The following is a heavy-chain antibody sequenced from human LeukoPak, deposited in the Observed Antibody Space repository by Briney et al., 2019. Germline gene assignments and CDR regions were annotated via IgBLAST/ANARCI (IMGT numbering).Heavy chain of an antibody. D-gene: IGHD1-26*01. CDR1: GFTFSSYS. Sequence: GGSLRPSCAASGFTFSSYSMNWVRQAPGKGLEWVSSISSSSSYIYYADSVKGRFTISRDNAKNSLYLQMNSLRAEDTAVYYCAREPPPQIVGATPYYYGMDVWGQGTTVTVSS. CDR3: AREPPPQIVGATPYYYGMDV. J-gene: IGHJ6*02. V-gene: IGHV3-21*01. CDR2: ISSSSSYI.